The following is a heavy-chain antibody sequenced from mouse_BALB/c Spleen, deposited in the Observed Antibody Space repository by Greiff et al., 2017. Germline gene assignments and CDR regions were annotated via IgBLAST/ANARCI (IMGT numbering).Heavy chain of an antibody. V-gene: IGHV3-8*02. J-gene: IGHJ1*01. CDR3: ARYAYYRYDWYFDV. D-gene: IGHD2-14*01. Sequence: EVKVVESGPSLVKPSQTLSLTCSVTGDSITSGYWNWIRKFPGNKLEYMGYISYSGSTYYNPSLESRISITRDTSKNQYYLQLNSVTTEDTATYYCARYAYYRYDWYFDVWGAGTTVTVSS. CDR1: GDSITSGY. CDR2: ISYSGST.